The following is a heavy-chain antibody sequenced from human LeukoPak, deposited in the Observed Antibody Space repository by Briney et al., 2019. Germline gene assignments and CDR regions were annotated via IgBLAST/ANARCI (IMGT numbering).Heavy chain of an antibody. V-gene: IGHV3-33*08. Sequence: GGSLRLSCAASGFTFSSYAMSWVRQAPGKGLERVAVIWYDGSNKYYADSVKGRFTISRDNSKNTLYLQMNSLRAEDTAVYYCARGPYYGDYVFDYWGQGTLVTVSS. CDR2: IWYDGSNK. D-gene: IGHD4-17*01. CDR1: GFTFSSYA. J-gene: IGHJ4*02. CDR3: ARGPYYGDYVFDY.